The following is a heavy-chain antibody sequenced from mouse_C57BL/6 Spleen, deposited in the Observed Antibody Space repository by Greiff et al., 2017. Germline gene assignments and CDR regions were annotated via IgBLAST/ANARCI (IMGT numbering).Heavy chain of an antibody. CDR3: TFYGNYTAY. J-gene: IGHJ3*01. CDR2: IDPENGDT. V-gene: IGHV14-4*01. CDR1: GFNIKDDY. Sequence: EVQLQQSGAELVRPGASVKLSCTASGFNIKDDYMHWVKQRPEQGLEWIGWIDPENGDTEYASKFQGKATITADTSSNTAYLQLSSLTSEDTAVYCCTFYGNYTAYWGQGTLVTVSA. D-gene: IGHD2-1*01.